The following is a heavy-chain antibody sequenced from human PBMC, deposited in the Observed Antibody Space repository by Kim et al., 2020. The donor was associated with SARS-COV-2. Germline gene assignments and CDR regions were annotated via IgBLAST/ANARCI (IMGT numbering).Heavy chain of an antibody. J-gene: IGHJ5*02. V-gene: IGHV3-15*01. CDR2: IKSKTDGGTT. CDR3: TTAPLLWFGELSNLDP. D-gene: IGHD3-10*01. CDR1: GFTFSNAW. Sequence: GGSLRLSCAASGFTFSNAWMSWVRQAPGKGLEWVGRIKSKTDGGTTDYAAPVKGRFTISRDDSKNTLYLQMNSLKTEDTAVYYCTTAPLLWFGELSNLDPWGQGTLVTVSS.